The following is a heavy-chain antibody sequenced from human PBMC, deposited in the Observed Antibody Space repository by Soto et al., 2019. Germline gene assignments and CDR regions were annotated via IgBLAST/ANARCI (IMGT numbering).Heavy chain of an antibody. V-gene: IGHV4-59*11. D-gene: IGHD2-8*01. J-gene: IGHJ4*02. CDR2: IYDSGST. CDR1: GDSLKNHY. CDR3: ARSSMVSVDYFDF. Sequence: LSLTCSVSGDSLKNHYWAWIRHSPGKGLEWIGNIYDSGSTNYSPALKSRVSMSVDTSKNLFSLKMNSVTAADTAVYYCARSSMVSVDYFDFWGQGTVVTVSS.